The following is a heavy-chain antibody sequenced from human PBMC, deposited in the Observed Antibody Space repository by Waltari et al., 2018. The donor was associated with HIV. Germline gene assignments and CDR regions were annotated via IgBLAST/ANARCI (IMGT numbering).Heavy chain of an antibody. D-gene: IGHD2-21*02. V-gene: IGHV1-2*02. CDR3: ARENSDSGDGSWFDP. CDR2: ISPSTGAT. CDR1: GYTFPHYY. J-gene: IGHJ5*02. Sequence: QVQLVQSGAEVKKPGASVTVSCKASGYTFPHYYIHWLRQAPGQGLEWMGWISPSTGATTSAQKFLHRITVTRDTSITTVYMELSSLTSDDTATYYCARENSDSGDGSWFDPWGQGTLVTVSS.